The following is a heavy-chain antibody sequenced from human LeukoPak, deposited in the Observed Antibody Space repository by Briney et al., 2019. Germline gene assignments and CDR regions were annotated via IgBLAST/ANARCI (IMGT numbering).Heavy chain of an antibody. D-gene: IGHD1-1*01. V-gene: IGHV1-18*01. CDR2: ISAYNGNT. J-gene: IGHJ6*03. CDR3: ARVSADDYYYYYYYMDV. Sequence: GASVKVSCKASGYTFTSYGISWVRQAPGQGLEWMGWISAYNGNTNYAQKLQGRVTMTTDTSTSTAYMELRSLRSDDTAVYYCARVSADDYYYYYYYMDVWGKGTTDTVSS. CDR1: GYTFTSYG.